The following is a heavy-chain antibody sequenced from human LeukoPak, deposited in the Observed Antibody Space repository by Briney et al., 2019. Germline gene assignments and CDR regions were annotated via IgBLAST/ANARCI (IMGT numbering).Heavy chain of an antibody. J-gene: IGHJ4*02. CDR3: AKHPYSSGWYHPYFDY. V-gene: IGHV3-23*01. D-gene: IGHD6-19*01. CDR2: ISGSGGST. CDR1: GFTFSSYA. Sequence: GGSLRLSCAASGFTFSSYAMSWVRQAPGKGLEWVSAISGSGGSTYYADSVKGRFTISRDNSKNTLHLQMNSLRAEDTAVYYCAKHPYSSGWYHPYFDYWGQGTLVTVSS.